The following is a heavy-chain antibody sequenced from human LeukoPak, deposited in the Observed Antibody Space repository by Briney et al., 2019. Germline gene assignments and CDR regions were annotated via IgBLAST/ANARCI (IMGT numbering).Heavy chain of an antibody. V-gene: IGHV3-23*01. CDR2: ISGSGGST. CDR3: AKDALGYCSGGSCYAMSFDY. Sequence: GGSLRLSCAAAGFTFISSAMSWVRPPARKGMEWVSSISGSGGSTYYADSVKGRFTISRDNSKNTLYLQMNSLRAEDTAVYYCAKDALGYCSGGSCYAMSFDYWGQGTLVTVPS. J-gene: IGHJ4*02. CDR1: GFTFISSA. D-gene: IGHD2-15*01.